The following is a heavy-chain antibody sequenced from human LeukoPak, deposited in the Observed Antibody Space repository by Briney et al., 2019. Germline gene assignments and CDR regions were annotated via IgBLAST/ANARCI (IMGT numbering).Heavy chain of an antibody. CDR3: ATGSHLDY. CDR2: ISSSSTI. J-gene: IGHJ4*02. Sequence: PGGSLRLSCAASGFTFSSYSMNWVRQAPGKGLEWVSYISSSSTIYYADSVKGRFTISRDNSKNTLYLQMNSLRAEDAAVYYCATGSHLDYWGQGTLVTVSS. CDR1: GFTFSSYS. V-gene: IGHV3-48*01.